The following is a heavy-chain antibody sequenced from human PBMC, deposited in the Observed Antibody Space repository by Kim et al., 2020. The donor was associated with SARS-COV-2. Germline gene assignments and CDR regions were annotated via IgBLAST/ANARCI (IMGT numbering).Heavy chain of an antibody. J-gene: IGHJ5*02. CDR2: ISYDGSNK. Sequence: GGSLRLSCAASGFTFSSYAMHWVRQAPGKGLEWVAVISYDGSNKYYADSVKGRFTISRDNSKNTLYLQMNSLRAEDTAVYYCARGGTVDPWGQGTLVTVSS. V-gene: IGHV3-30*04. CDR3: ARGGTVDP. CDR1: GFTFSSYA. D-gene: IGHD2-15*01.